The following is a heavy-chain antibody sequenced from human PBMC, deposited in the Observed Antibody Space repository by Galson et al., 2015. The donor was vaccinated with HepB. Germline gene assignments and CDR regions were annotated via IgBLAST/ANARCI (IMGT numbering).Heavy chain of an antibody. CDR2: TGTAGDP. CDR1: GFTFSNYD. CDR3: ARGIVTPGWNWYFDL. V-gene: IGHV3-13*05. Sequence: SLRLSCAASGFTFSNYDMHWVRQVIGKGLEWVSATGTAGDPYYPDSVKGRFTISRENAKNSFYLQMNSLTAGDTAVYYCARGIVTPGWNWYFDLWGRGTLVTVSS. D-gene: IGHD2/OR15-2a*01. J-gene: IGHJ2*01.